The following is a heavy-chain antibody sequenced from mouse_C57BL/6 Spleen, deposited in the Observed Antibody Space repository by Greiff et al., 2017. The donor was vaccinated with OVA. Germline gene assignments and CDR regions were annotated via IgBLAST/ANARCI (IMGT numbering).Heavy chain of an antibody. J-gene: IGHJ3*01. CDR3: ARAIYYDYDGGFAY. Sequence: QVQLQQSGAELVKPGASVKISCKASGYAFSSYWMTWVKQRPGQGLEWIGQLYPGDGDTNYNGKFKGKATLTADTSSSTAYMQLSSLTSEDSAVDFCARAIYYDYDGGFAYWGQGTLVTVSA. CDR2: LYPGDGDT. V-gene: IGHV1-80*01. CDR1: GYAFSSYW. D-gene: IGHD2-4*01.